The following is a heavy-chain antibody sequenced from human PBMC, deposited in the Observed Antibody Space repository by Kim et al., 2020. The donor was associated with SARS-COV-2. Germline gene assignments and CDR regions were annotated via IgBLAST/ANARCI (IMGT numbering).Heavy chain of an antibody. V-gene: IGHV3-11*06. D-gene: IGHD5-12*01. J-gene: IGHJ6*02. Sequence: SVKGRFTISRDNAKNSLYLQMNSLRAEDTAVYYCARGDSRGYSGNYGMDVWGQGTTVTVSS. CDR3: ARGDSRGYSGNYGMDV.